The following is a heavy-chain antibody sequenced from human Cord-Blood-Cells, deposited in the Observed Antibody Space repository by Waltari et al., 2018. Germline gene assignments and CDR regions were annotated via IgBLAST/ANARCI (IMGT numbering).Heavy chain of an antibody. Sequence: QVQLVQSGAEVKKSGASVKVSCKVAGYTTTELSLHWVRLALGRGLEWRGGIEPKQCETTYKEQLHVRVTITEHTSTDKAYMELAYRRAVYSAVYYRATASYSSSSAFDIWGQGTMVTVSS. J-gene: IGHJ3*02. D-gene: IGHD6-6*01. V-gene: IGHV1-24*01. CDR1: GYTTTELS. CDR3: ATASYSSSSAFDI. CDR2: IEPKQCET.